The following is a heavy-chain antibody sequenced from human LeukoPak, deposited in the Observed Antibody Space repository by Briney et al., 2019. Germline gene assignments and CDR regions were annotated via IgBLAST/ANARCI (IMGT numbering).Heavy chain of an antibody. J-gene: IGHJ4*02. CDR2: ISWDGGST. V-gene: IGHV3-43*01. CDR1: GFTFDDYT. CDR3: AKSKAAVTTGYLDY. D-gene: IGHD4-17*01. Sequence: XGSLRLSCAASGFTFDDYTMHWVRQAPGKGLEWVSLISWDGGSTYYADSVKGRFTISGDNSKNSLYLQMNSLRTEDTALYYCAKSKAAVTTGYLDYWGQGTLVTVSS.